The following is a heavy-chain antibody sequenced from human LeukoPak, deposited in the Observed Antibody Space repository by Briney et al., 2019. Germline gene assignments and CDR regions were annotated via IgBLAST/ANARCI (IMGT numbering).Heavy chain of an antibody. CDR3: ARSYRVTTMIVVPKNAFDI. V-gene: IGHV4-61*02. Sequence: PSQTLSLTCTVSGGSISSGSYYWSWIRQPAGKGLEWIGRIYTSGSTNYNPSLKSRVTISVDTSKNQFSLKLSSVTAADTAVYYCARSYRVTTMIVVPKNAFDIWGQGTMVTVSS. D-gene: IGHD3-22*01. CDR2: IYTSGST. J-gene: IGHJ3*02. CDR1: GGSISSGSYY.